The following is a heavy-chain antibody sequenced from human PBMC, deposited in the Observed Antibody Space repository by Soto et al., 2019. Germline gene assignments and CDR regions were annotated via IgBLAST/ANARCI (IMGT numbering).Heavy chain of an antibody. J-gene: IGHJ5*02. CDR1: GGSISSGGYY. V-gene: IGHV4-31*03. D-gene: IGHD3-22*01. CDR3: ARVLNYYDSSGYYISWFDP. CDR2: IYYSGST. Sequence: SVSGGSISSGGYYWSWIRQHPGKGLEWVGYIYYSGSTYYNPSLKSRVTISVDTSKNQFSLKLSSVTAADTAVYYCARVLNYYDSSGYYISWFDPWGQGTLVTVSS.